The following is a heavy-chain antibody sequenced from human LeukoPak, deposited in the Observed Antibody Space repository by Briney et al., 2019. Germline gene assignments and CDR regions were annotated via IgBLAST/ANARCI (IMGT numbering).Heavy chain of an antibody. V-gene: IGHV1-18*01. CDR2: ISTYNDNT. Sequence: VASVKVSCKASGYTFTSYGISWVRQAPGQGLEWMGWISTYNDNTNYAQKLQGRITMTTDTSTSTAYMELRSLRSDDTAVYYCARVGHITYYYDSSGYSDAFDIWGQGTMVTVSS. CDR1: GYTFTSYG. D-gene: IGHD3-22*01. J-gene: IGHJ3*02. CDR3: ARVGHITYYYDSSGYSDAFDI.